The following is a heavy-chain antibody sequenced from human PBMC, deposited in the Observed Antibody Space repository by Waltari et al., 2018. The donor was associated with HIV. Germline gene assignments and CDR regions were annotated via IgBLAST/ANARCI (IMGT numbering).Heavy chain of an antibody. J-gene: IGHJ4*02. CDR2: INPNSGGT. D-gene: IGHD6-13*01. CDR3: AREIAAGVFGY. V-gene: IGHV1-2*02. CDR1: GYTFTGSQ. Sequence: QVQLVQSGAEVKKPGASVKVSCQASGYTFTGSQLHRVPQAPGQGLEWMGWINPNSGGTNYAQKFQGRVTMTRDTSISTAYMELSRLRSDDTAVYYCAREIAAGVFGYWGQGTLVTVSS.